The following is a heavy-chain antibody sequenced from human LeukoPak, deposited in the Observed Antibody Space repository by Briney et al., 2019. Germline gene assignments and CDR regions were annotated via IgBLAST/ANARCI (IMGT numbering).Heavy chain of an antibody. Sequence: ASVKVSCKASGGTFSSYAISWVRQAPGQGLEWMGGIIPIFGTANYAQKFQGRVTITADESTGTAYMELSSLRSEDTAVYYCARPGEVDTAMVTFHYWGQGTLVTVSS. V-gene: IGHV1-69*13. J-gene: IGHJ4*02. CDR2: IIPIFGTA. CDR3: ARPGEVDTAMVTFHY. CDR1: GGTFSSYA. D-gene: IGHD5-18*01.